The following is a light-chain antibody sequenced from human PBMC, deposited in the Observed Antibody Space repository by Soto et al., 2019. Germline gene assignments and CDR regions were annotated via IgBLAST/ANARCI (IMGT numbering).Light chain of an antibody. J-gene: IGKJ5*01. CDR3: QQYNNWPPIT. CDR2: DAS. CDR1: QSVRSN. Sequence: EIVMTHSPATLAVSACERAALSRSARQSVRSNLAWYQQKPGPAPRLLIYDASTRATAIPARFSGSGSGTEFILTISSLQSEDYGVYYCQQYNNWPPITFGQGTRLEIK. V-gene: IGKV3D-15*01.